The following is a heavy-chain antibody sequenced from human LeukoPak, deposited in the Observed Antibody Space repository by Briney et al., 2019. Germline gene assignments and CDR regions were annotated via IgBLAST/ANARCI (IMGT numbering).Heavy chain of an antibody. CDR1: GFIFSSYA. CDR3: AREVVVPAAIRGEFDY. J-gene: IGHJ4*02. Sequence: GRSLRLSCAASGFIFSSYAMHWVRQAPGKGLEWVAVISYDGSNKYYADSVKGRFTISRDNSKNTLYLQMNSLRAEDTAVYYCAREVVVPAAIRGEFDYWGQGTLVTVSS. CDR2: ISYDGSNK. D-gene: IGHD2-2*01. V-gene: IGHV3-30-3*01.